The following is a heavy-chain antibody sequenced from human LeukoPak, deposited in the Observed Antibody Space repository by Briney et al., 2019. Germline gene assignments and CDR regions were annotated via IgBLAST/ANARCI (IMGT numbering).Heavy chain of an antibody. D-gene: IGHD5-12*01. Sequence: GGSLRLSCAASGFTFSSYWMGWVRQTPGTGLEWVANVNQDGSEKYYVDSVKGRFTISRDNAKNSLYLQMNGLRAEDTAVYYCARDAAGYDYSPDYWGQGTLVTVSS. CDR1: GFTFSSYW. CDR3: ARDAAGYDYSPDY. V-gene: IGHV3-7*04. J-gene: IGHJ4*02. CDR2: VNQDGSEK.